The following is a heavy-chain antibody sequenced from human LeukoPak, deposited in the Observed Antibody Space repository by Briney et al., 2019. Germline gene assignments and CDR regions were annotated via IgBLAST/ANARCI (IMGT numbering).Heavy chain of an antibody. V-gene: IGHV4-4*07. J-gene: IGHJ3*02. CDR3: ARVGSGNVFEI. Sequence: KPSETLSLTCSLSGGSISSYYWSWIRQPAGKGLEWIGRIYITGGTNYNPSLKSRVTMSVDTSNNQFSLKLTSVTAADTAVYYCARVGSGNVFEIWGQGTMVTVSS. CDR2: IYITGGT. CDR1: GGSISSYY. D-gene: IGHD3-3*01.